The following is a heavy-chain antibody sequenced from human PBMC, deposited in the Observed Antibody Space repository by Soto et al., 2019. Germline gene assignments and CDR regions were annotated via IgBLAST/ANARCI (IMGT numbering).Heavy chain of an antibody. D-gene: IGHD2-15*01. CDR1: GGTFSSYA. Sequence: QVQLVQSGAEVKKPGSSVKVSCKASGGTFSSYAISWVRQAPGQGLEWMGGIIPIFGTANYAQKFQGRVTITADESTSTAYMELSSLRSEDTAVYYCAMDYCSGGSCYSSPPYYYGMDVWGQGTTVTVSS. J-gene: IGHJ6*02. CDR3: AMDYCSGGSCYSSPPYYYGMDV. CDR2: IIPIFGTA. V-gene: IGHV1-69*01.